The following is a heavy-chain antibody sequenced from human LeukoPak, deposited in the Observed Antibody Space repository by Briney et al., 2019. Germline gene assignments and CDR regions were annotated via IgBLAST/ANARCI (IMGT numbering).Heavy chain of an antibody. V-gene: IGHV3-20*04. J-gene: IGHJ4*02. CDR1: GFTFDDYG. D-gene: IGHD5-18*01. CDR3: AKEDAAMVTIDY. Sequence: GGSLRVSCAASGFTFDDYGMSWVRQAPGKGLEWVSGINWNGGSTGYADSVKGRFTISRDNSKNTLYLQMNSLTPEDTAVYYCAKEDAAMVTIDYWGQGTLVTVSS. CDR2: INWNGGST.